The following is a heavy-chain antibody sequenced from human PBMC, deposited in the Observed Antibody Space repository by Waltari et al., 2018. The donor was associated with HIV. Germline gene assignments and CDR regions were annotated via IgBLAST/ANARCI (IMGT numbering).Heavy chain of an antibody. D-gene: IGHD4-17*01. CDR1: GFTFSSYW. CDR3: TTPVTTRG. CDR2: IKQDGSEE. V-gene: IGHV3-7*03. J-gene: IGHJ4*02. Sequence: EVHLVESGGGLVQPGGSLRLSCAASGFTFSSYWMYWGRQAPGKGLEWVANIKQDGSEENYVDSVKGRFTISRDNAKNSMYLQMNSLRAEDTAVYYCTTPVTTRGWGQGTLVTVSS.